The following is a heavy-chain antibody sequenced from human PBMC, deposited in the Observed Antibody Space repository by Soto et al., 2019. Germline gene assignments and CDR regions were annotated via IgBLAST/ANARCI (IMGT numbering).Heavy chain of an antibody. V-gene: IGHV1-69*13. Sequence: SVKVSCKASGGTFSSYAISWVRQAPGQGLEWMGGIITIFGTANYAQKFQGRVTITADESTSTAYMELSSLRSEDTAVYYCARDSHPHYDSSGYYGLYWGQGTLVTVSS. CDR3: ARDSHPHYDSSGYYGLY. J-gene: IGHJ4*02. D-gene: IGHD3-22*01. CDR1: GGTFSSYA. CDR2: IITIFGTA.